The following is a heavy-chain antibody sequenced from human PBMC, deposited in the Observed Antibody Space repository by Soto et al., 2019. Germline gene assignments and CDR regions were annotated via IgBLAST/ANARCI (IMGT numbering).Heavy chain of an antibody. Sequence: PGGSLRLSCVASGFTFSSYSMNWVRQAPGKGLEWVSSISSSSSYIYYADSVKGRFTVSRDNAKNSLYLQMNSLRAEDTALYYCAREGDSSGWYWYFDLWGRGTLVTVSS. V-gene: IGHV3-21*01. CDR3: AREGDSSGWYWYFDL. CDR1: GFTFSSYS. D-gene: IGHD6-19*01. CDR2: ISSSSSYI. J-gene: IGHJ2*01.